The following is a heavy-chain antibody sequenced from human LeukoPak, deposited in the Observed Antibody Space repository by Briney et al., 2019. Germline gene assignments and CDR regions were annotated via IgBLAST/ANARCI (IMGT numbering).Heavy chain of an antibody. Sequence: SETLSLTCTVSGGSISSYYWSWIRQPPGKGLEWIGYIYYGGSTNYNPSLKSRVTISVDTSKNQFSLKLSSVTAADTAVYYCARIVSSGWYYYYMDVWGKGTTVTVSS. V-gene: IGHV4-59*08. CDR3: ARIVSSGWYYYYMDV. CDR1: GGSISSYY. CDR2: IYYGGST. J-gene: IGHJ6*03. D-gene: IGHD6-19*01.